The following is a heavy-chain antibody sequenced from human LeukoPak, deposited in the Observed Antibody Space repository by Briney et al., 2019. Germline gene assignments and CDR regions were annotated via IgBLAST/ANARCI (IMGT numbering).Heavy chain of an antibody. D-gene: IGHD6-13*01. J-gene: IGHJ4*02. V-gene: IGHV4-30-4*01. CDR1: GGSISSGDYY. CDR3: ARESPRSSSIDC. Sequence: TSSETLSLTCTVPGGSISSGDYYWSWIRQPPGKGLEWIGYIYYSGSTYYNPSLKSRLTISVDTSKNQFSLKLSSVTAADTAVYYCARESPRSSSIDCWGQGTLVTVSS. CDR2: IYYSGST.